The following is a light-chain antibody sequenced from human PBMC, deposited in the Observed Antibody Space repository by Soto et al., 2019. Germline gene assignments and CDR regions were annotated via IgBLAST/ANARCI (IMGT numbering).Light chain of an antibody. Sequence: QSALTQPASVSGSPGQSITISCAGTSSDIGGSNYVSWYQQHPGKAPKLMIYGVSNRPSGVSNRFSGSKSGNTASLTISGLQAEDEADDFCYPSRSSSSTFYVFGTGTKLTVL. CDR3: YPSRSSSSTFYV. CDR2: GVS. V-gene: IGLV2-14*03. CDR1: SSDIGGSNY. J-gene: IGLJ1*01.